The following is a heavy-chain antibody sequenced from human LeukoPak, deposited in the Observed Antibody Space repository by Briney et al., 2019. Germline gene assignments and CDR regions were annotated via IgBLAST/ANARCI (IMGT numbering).Heavy chain of an antibody. CDR1: GFTFSSYW. D-gene: IGHD3-22*01. J-gene: IGHJ4*02. V-gene: IGHV3-74*01. CDR2: INSDGSST. CDR3: VRVAPERITMIDY. Sequence: PGGSLRLSCAASGFTFSSYWMHWVRQAPGKGLVWVSRINSDGSSTSYADSVKGRFTISRDNVKNTLYLQMNSLRAEDTAVYYCVRVAPERITMIDYWGQGTLVTVSS.